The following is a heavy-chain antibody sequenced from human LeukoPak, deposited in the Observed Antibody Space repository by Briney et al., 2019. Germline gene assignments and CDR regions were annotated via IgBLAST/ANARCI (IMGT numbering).Heavy chain of an antibody. D-gene: IGHD4-11*01. CDR1: GFSFSTYS. Sequence: GGSLRLSCAASGFSFSTYSMNWVRQAPGKGLEWVSYVSFSSTTIYYADSVKGRFTISRDNAKNSLFLQVSSLRAEDTAVYYCTTSDINYRPFDNWGQGTLVTVSS. CDR2: VSFSSTTI. CDR3: TTSDINYRPFDN. J-gene: IGHJ4*02. V-gene: IGHV3-48*04.